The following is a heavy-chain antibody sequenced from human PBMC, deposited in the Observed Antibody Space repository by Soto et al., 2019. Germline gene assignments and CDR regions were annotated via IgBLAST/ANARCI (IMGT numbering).Heavy chain of an antibody. D-gene: IGHD6-13*01. CDR3: AVKTEGIAAAGPYFQH. CDR1: GYTFTGYY. J-gene: IGHJ1*01. Sequence: GASLKVSCKASGYTFTGYYMHWVRQAPGQGLEWMGWINPNSGGTNYAQKFQGWVTMTRDTSISTAYMELSRLRSDDTAVYYCAVKTEGIAAAGPYFQHWGQGTLVTVSS. V-gene: IGHV1-2*04. CDR2: INPNSGGT.